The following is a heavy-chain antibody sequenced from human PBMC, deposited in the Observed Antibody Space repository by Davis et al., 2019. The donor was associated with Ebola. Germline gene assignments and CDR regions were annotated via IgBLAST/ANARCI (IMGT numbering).Heavy chain of an antibody. CDR2: IIPIFHTT. Sequence: SVKVSCKVSGYTLTELCIHWVRQAPGQGLEWMGSIIPIFHTTNYAQKFQDRISITADESTSTSYMELAGLRSEDTAIYFCARESGTWILEYWGQGTLVSVSS. D-gene: IGHD1-1*01. CDR1: GYTLTELC. CDR3: ARESGTWILEY. J-gene: IGHJ4*01. V-gene: IGHV1-69*13.